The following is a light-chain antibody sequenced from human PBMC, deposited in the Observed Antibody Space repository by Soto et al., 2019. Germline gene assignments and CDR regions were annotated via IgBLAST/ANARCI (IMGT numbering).Light chain of an antibody. CDR1: SSDVGGYNY. V-gene: IGLV2-14*01. Sequence: QSVLTQPASVSGSPGQSITISCTGTSSDVGGYNYVSWYQQHPGKAPKLMIYDVGNRPSGVSNRFSGSNSGNTASLTISGLQTEDEADYYCSSYTSTHVLFGGGTKVTVL. CDR3: SSYTSTHVL. CDR2: DVG. J-gene: IGLJ2*01.